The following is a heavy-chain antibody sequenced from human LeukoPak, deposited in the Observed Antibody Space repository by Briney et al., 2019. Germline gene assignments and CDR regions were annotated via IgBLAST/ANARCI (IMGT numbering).Heavy chain of an antibody. J-gene: IGHJ5*02. V-gene: IGHV4-38-2*02. CDR3: ARDRISASDPPNWFDP. CDR2: VYHSGKV. D-gene: IGHD6-25*01. Sequence: PSETLSLTCTVSAYSISSGYYWGWIRQPPGKGLEWIGSVYHSGKVYFNPSLKSRVTVSVDTSKNQFSLKLSSVTAADTAVYFCARDRISASDPPNWFDPWGQGTLVTVSS. CDR1: AYSISSGYY.